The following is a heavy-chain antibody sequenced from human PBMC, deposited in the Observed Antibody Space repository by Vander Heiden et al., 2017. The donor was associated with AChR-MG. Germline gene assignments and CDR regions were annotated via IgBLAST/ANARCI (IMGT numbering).Heavy chain of an antibody. CDR3: ARQPGIAVADIFDF. CDR2: IKKDGSEK. D-gene: IGHD6-19*01. Sequence: EVQLVESGGGLVQPGGSLRLSCAASGSNFSNYWMSWVRQAPGKGLEWVANIKKDGSEKYYVDSVKGRFTISRDDAKNSLYLQMNSLRAEDTAVYYCARQPGIAVADIFDFWGQGTLVTVSS. J-gene: IGHJ4*02. CDR1: GSNFSNYW. V-gene: IGHV3-7*03.